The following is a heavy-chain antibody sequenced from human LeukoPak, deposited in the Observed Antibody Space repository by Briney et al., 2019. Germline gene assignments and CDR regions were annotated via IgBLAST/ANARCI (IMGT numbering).Heavy chain of an antibody. V-gene: IGHV1-69*13. CDR2: IIPIFGTA. Sequence: SVKVSCKASGGTFSSYAISWVRQAPGQGLEWTGGIIPIFGTANYAQKFQGRVTITADESTSTAYMELSSLRSEDTAVYYCARDGGIAVAFDYWGQGTLVTVSS. CDR1: GGTFSSYA. J-gene: IGHJ4*02. D-gene: IGHD6-19*01. CDR3: ARDGGIAVAFDY.